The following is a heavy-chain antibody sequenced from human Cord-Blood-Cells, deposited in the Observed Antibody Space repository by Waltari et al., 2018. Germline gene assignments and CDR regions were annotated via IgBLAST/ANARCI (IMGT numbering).Heavy chain of an antibody. CDR3: AARGGYSGYVGGAFDI. J-gene: IGHJ3*02. CDR1: GGTFSSYA. D-gene: IGHD5-12*01. V-gene: IGHV1-69*01. Sequence: QVQLVQSGAEVKKPGSSVKVSCKASGGTFSSYAISWVRQAAGQGLEWMGGFIPIFGTANYARKYQGRVKITADESTSAGDRELSSPRAEDTASYYRAARGGYSGYVGGAFDIWGQGTMAAVSS. CDR2: FIPIFGTA.